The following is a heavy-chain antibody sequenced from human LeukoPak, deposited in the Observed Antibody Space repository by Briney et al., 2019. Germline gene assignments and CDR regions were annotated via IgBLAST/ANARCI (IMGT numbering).Heavy chain of an antibody. CDR1: GYSFTTHW. J-gene: IGHJ5*02. CDR3: ARLEEDLTLGVAGYWFVP. D-gene: IGHD3-16*01. Sequence: TGASLQISCKGSGYSFTTHWIGWGRQLPGKGLEWMGIIYPDDSNTKYSPSFQVQVTLSADKSINTAYLQWSSLRASDAAMYYCARLEEDLTLGVAGYWFVPWGQGTLVTVS. V-gene: IGHV5-51*01. CDR2: IYPDDSNT.